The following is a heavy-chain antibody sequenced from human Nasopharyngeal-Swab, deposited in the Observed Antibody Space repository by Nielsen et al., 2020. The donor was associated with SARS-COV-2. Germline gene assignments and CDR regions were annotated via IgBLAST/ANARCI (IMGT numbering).Heavy chain of an antibody. D-gene: IGHD1-26*01. CDR3: ASGFGWELRNWFDP. J-gene: IGHJ5*02. CDR1: GGAVSRGSYY. Sequence: ETLSRNCTGAGGAVSRGSYYWRWIRQPPGKGLEWSGYIYYSGSTNYNPSLKSRVTISVDTSKNQFSLKLSSVTAADTAVYYCASGFGWELRNWFDPWGQGTLFTVSS. CDR2: IYYSGST. V-gene: IGHV4-61*01.